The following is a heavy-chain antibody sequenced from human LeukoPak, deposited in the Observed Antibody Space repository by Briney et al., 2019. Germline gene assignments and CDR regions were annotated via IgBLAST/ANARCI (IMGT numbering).Heavy chain of an antibody. CDR1: GFTFDDFA. J-gene: IGHJ3*02. CDR2: ISWNSGAI. D-gene: IGHD1-14*01. Sequence: GRSLRLSCAASGFTFDDFAMHWVRQSPGKGLEWVSSISWNSGAIGYADSVKGRFTISRDNAKNSLYLQMNSLRAEDMALYYCAKNMISAGRGTFDIWGQGTMVTVSS. CDR3: AKNMISAGRGTFDI. V-gene: IGHV3-9*03.